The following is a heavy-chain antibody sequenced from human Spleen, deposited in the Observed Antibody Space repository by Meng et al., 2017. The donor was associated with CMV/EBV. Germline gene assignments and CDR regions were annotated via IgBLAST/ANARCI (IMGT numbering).Heavy chain of an antibody. V-gene: IGHV1-69*04. CDR2: IIPILGIA. CDR1: GGTFSSYT. Sequence: SVKVSCKASGGTFSSYTISWVRQAPGQGLEWMGRIIPILGIANYAQKFQGRVTITADKSTSTAYMELSSLRSEDTAVYYCAKEGDYYGSGSYDPDYWGQGTLVTVSS. CDR3: AKEGDYYGSGSYDPDY. D-gene: IGHD3-10*01. J-gene: IGHJ4*02.